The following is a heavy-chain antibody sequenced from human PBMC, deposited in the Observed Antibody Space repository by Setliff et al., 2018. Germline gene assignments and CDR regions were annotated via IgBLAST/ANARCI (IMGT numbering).Heavy chain of an antibody. CDR2: SFQSGIT. CDR1: GFSTTNGYY. V-gene: IGHV4-38-2*01. CDR3: ARVGGLLVATMPFDY. D-gene: IGHD5-12*01. J-gene: IGHJ4*02. Sequence: PSETLSRTCAVSGFSTTNGYYWGWIRQSPGKQLEWIGNSFQSGITFYNPSLKSRVTISLDPSQNQFSLNLRSVTAADTAVYFCARVGGLLVATMPFDYWGPGTLVTVSS.